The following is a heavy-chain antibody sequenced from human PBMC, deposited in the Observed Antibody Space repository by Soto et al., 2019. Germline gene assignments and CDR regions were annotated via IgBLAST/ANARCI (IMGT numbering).Heavy chain of an antibody. CDR1: GDSFSSNGVA. V-gene: IGHV6-1*01. CDR3: ARGNYSGFGV. D-gene: IGHD3-10*01. J-gene: IGHJ3*01. CDR2: TYYRSKWYN. Sequence: SQTLSLTCAISGDSFSSNGVAWNWIRQSPSRGLEWLGRTYYRSKWYNDYAVSVKSRITVNPDTSKNQFSLQLSSVTPEDTAVYYCARGNYSGFGVWGQGTMVTASS.